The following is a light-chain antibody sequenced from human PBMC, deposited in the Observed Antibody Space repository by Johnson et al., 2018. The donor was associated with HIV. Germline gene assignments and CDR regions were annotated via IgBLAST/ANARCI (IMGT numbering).Light chain of an antibody. J-gene: IGLJ1*01. CDR2: DND. Sequence: QSVLTQPPSLSAAPGQTVTISCYGSSSNIGNNYVSWYQQLPGTAPKLLIYDNDKRPSGIPDRFSGSKSGTSATLGITGLQTGDEADYYCGTWDSGLGALYVFGTGTKVTVL. V-gene: IGLV1-51*01. CDR1: SSNIGNNY. CDR3: GTWDSGLGALYV.